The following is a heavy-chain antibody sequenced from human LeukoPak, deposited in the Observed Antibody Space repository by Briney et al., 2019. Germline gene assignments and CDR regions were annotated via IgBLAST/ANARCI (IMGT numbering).Heavy chain of an antibody. D-gene: IGHD6-19*01. CDR1: GYTFTSYD. CDR2: MNPNSGNT. Sequence: GASVKVSCKASGYTFTSYDINWVRQAPGQGLEWMGWMNPNSGNTGCAQKFQGRVTMTRNTSISTAYMELSSLRSEDTAVYYCVRGVAVAGTGNWFDPWGQGTLVTVSS. CDR3: VRGVAVAGTGNWFDP. J-gene: IGHJ5*02. V-gene: IGHV1-8*01.